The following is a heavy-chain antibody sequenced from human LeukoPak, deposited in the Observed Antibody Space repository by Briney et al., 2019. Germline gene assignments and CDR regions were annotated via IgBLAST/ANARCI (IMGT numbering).Heavy chain of an antibody. J-gene: IGHJ3*02. CDR3: ASYIVATISDAFDI. Sequence: SETLSLTCTVSGGSISSSTYYWGWIRQPPGKGLGWIGSIYYSGSTYYNPSLKSRVTMSVDTSKNQFSLRLSSVTAADTAVYYCASYIVATISDAFDIWGQGTMVTVSS. CDR2: IYYSGST. V-gene: IGHV4-39*01. D-gene: IGHD5-12*01. CDR1: GGSISSSTYY.